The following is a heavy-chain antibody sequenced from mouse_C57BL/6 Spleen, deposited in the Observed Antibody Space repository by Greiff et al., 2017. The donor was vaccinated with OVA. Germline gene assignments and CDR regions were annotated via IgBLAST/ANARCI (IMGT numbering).Heavy chain of an antibody. J-gene: IGHJ3*01. D-gene: IGHD1-3*01. V-gene: IGHV14-1*01. Sequence: VQLQQSGAELVRPGASVKLSCTASGFNIKDYYMHWVKQRPEQGLEWIGRIDPEDGDTDYAPKFQGKATLTADTSSNTAYLQLSSLTSEDTAVYYCAPCNNDGAWFAYWGQGTLVTVAA. CDR3: APCNNDGAWFAY. CDR1: GFNIKDYY. CDR2: IDPEDGDT.